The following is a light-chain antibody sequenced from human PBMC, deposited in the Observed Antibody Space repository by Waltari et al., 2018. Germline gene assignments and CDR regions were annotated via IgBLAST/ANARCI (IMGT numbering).Light chain of an antibody. CDR3: QQSSNSSWT. J-gene: IGKJ1*01. Sequence: MVMTQFPATLSVSSGERVTIFCRADQSVGRNFAWYQQKHGQTARLLIYVASTRANGIPARFSGSSSGTDFTLTISSLQSEDFAVYYCQQSSNSSWTFGQGTKVEIK. V-gene: IGKV3-15*01. CDR2: VAS. CDR1: QSVGRN.